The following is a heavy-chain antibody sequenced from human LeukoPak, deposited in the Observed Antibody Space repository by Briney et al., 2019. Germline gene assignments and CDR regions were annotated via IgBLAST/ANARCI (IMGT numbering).Heavy chain of an antibody. D-gene: IGHD4-17*01. Sequence: PSETLSLTCDVSGVSFSTYYWSWIRQSPEKGLEWIGEVNHSGYTNYNPSLKGRVTISVDTSKKQISLKLSSVTAADTAVYYCARQLYGSDYWGQGTLVTVSS. J-gene: IGHJ4*02. V-gene: IGHV4-34*01. CDR3: ARQLYGSDY. CDR1: GVSFSTYY. CDR2: VNHSGYT.